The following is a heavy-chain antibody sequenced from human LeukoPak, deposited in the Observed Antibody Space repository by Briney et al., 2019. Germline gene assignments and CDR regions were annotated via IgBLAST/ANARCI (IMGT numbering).Heavy chain of an antibody. D-gene: IGHD3-10*01. CDR3: ARSITMVRGAPGMDV. J-gene: IGHJ6*02. CDR2: ISYDGSNK. V-gene: IGHV3-30-3*01. CDR1: GFTFSSYA. Sequence: GGSLRLSCAASGFTFSSYAMHWVRQAPGKGLEWVAVISYDGSNKYYADSVKGRFTISRDNSKNTLYLQMNSLRAEDTAVYYCARSITMVRGAPGMDVWGQGTTVTVSS.